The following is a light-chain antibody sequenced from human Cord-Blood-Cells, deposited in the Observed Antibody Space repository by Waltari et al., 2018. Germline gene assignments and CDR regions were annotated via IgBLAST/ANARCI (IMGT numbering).Light chain of an antibody. CDR3: SSYTSSSAVV. CDR1: SSDVGGYNS. Sequence: QSALTQPASVSGSPGQSITISCTGTSSDVGGYNSVSWYQQHPGKAPKLMIYEVSNRPSGVSNRFSGSKSDNTASLTISGLQAEDEADYYCSSYTSSSAVVFGGGTKLTVL. V-gene: IGLV2-14*01. CDR2: EVS. J-gene: IGLJ2*01.